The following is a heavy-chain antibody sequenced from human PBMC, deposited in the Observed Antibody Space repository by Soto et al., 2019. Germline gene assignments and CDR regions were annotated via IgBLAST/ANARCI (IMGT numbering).Heavy chain of an antibody. V-gene: IGHV3-23*01. CDR1: GFTFSTYA. Sequence: ELQLLESGGGLVQPGGSLRLSCAASGFTFSTYAMSWVRQAPGKGLEWVSGISGSGGSAYDTDSVKCRFTISIDNFTHTLYLQMNSLRGEDTAVYYCARSGWLRFGVRTDWYFDLWGRGTLVTVSS. CDR2: ISGSGGSA. J-gene: IGHJ2*01. D-gene: IGHD5-12*01. CDR3: ARSGWLRFGVRTDWYFDL.